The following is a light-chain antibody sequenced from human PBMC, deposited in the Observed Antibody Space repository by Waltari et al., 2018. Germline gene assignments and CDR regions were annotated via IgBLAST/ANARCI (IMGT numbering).Light chain of an antibody. Sequence: QLVLTQSPSASASLGASVKLTCTLSSGHSSNVIAWLQQQSVKGPRYLMKVNSDGSHSKGDEIPDRFSGSSSGAERYLTISSLQSEDEADYYCQTGGHGTWVFGGGTKLTVL. V-gene: IGLV4-69*01. CDR3: QTGGHGTWV. J-gene: IGLJ3*02. CDR2: VNSDGSH. CDR1: SGHSSNV.